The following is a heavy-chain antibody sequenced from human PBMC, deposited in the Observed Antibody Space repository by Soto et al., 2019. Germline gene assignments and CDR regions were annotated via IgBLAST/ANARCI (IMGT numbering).Heavy chain of an antibody. D-gene: IGHD2-15*01. CDR3: ARASRPDIAVVVAATSWAFDI. CDR1: GYTFTSYY. CDR2: INPSGGST. J-gene: IGHJ3*02. V-gene: IGHV1-46*03. Sequence: ASVKVSCKASGYTFTSYYMHWVRQAPGQGLEWMGIINPSGGSTSYAQKFQGRVTMTRDTSTSTVYMELSSLRSEDTAVYYCARASRPDIAVVVAATSWAFDIWGQGTMVTVSS.